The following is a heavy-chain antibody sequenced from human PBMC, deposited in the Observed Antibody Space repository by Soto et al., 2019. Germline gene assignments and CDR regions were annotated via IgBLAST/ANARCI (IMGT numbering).Heavy chain of an antibody. CDR3: ARDRGYYDSSANYYYYGMDV. CDR1: DLAVNSNY. D-gene: IGHD3-22*01. J-gene: IGHJ6*02. Sequence: PGGSLRLSCTASDLAVNSNYMSWVRQAPGKGLEWVSIIYSGGTTYYADSVKGRFTISRDSSKNTLYLQMNSLRAGDTAVYYCARDRGYYDSSANYYYYGMDVWGQGTTVTVS. V-gene: IGHV3-53*01. CDR2: IYSGGTT.